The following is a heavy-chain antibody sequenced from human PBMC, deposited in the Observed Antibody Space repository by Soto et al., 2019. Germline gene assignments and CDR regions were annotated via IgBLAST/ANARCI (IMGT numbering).Heavy chain of an antibody. CDR3: ARHLLLYYYDSSGYYLRDAFDI. D-gene: IGHD3-22*01. CDR1: GGSFSGYY. J-gene: IGHJ3*02. V-gene: IGHV4-34*01. CDR2: INHSGST. Sequence: SETLSLTCAVYGGSFSGYYWTWIRQPPGTGLEWIGEINHSGSTNYNPSLKSRVTISVDTSKNQFSLKLTSVTAADTAVYYCARHLLLYYYDSSGYYLRDAFDIWGQGTMVTVSS.